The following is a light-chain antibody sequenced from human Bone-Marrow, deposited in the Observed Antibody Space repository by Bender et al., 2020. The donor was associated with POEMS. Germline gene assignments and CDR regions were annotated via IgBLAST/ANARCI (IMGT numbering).Light chain of an antibody. Sequence: QSALTQPASVSGSPGQSITISCTGTSTDVGGFNYVSWYQQYPGKAPKLMIYEVSKRPSGVPDRFSGSKSGNTASLTVSGLQAEDEADYYCSSYGGSGIFGTGTKVTVL. CDR1: STDVGGFNY. V-gene: IGLV2-8*01. J-gene: IGLJ1*01. CDR3: SSYGGSGI. CDR2: EVS.